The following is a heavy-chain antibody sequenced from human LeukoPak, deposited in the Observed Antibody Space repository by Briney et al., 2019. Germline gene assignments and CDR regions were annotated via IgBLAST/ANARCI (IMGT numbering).Heavy chain of an antibody. CDR1: GFTFSSYA. J-gene: IGHJ4*02. V-gene: IGHV3-23*01. CDR2: VSGSGDST. D-gene: IGHD6-13*01. CDR3: ARDTHEHQLVCLADY. Sequence: GGSLRLSCAASGFTFSSYAMSWVRQAPGKGLEWVSDVSGSGDSTYYADSVKGRFTISRDNSKNTLYLQMNSLRDEDTAVYYCARDTHEHQLVCLADYWGQGTLVTVSS.